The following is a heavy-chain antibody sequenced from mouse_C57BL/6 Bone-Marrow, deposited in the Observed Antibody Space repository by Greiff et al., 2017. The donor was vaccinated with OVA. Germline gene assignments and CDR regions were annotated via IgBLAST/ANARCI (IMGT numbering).Heavy chain of an antibody. CDR1: GYTFTSYW. CDR2: IHPNSGST. D-gene: IGHD3-3*01. Sequence: QVQLQQPGAELVKPGASVKLSCKASGYTFTSYWMHWVKQRPGQGLAWIGMIHPNSGSTTYNATFKSKATLTVDQSSSTAYMQLSSLTSEDAAVYYCARSELGQEDDWGQGTTLTVSS. V-gene: IGHV1-64*01. CDR3: ARSELGQEDD. J-gene: IGHJ2*01.